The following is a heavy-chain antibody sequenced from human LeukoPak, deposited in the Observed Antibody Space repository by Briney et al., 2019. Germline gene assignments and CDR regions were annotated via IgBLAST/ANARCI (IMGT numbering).Heavy chain of an antibody. CDR3: GREADGGGY. Sequence: SETLSLTCTVSGGSISSYYWSWIRQPPGKGLEWIGYIYYSGSTNYNPSLKSRVTFSVDTSKNQFSLKLSSVTAADTAVYYCGREADGGGYWGQGTLVTVSS. D-gene: IGHD6-19*01. CDR2: IYYSGST. CDR1: GGSISSYY. V-gene: IGHV4-59*12. J-gene: IGHJ4*02.